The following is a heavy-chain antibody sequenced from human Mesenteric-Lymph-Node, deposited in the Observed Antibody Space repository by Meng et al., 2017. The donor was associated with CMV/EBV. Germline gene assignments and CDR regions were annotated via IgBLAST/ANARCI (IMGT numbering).Heavy chain of an antibody. CDR1: GLTFRSYV. CDR2: ASGGGGSR. V-gene: IGHV3-23*01. J-gene: IGHJ6*02. Sequence: GESLKISCTASGLTFRSYVMSWVRQAPGKGLEWVAGASGGGGSRFYADSVKGRFTISRDNTRNTVYLQMNSLRAEDTAVYYCAKDSSSDFWSTYYSFYSYGMDVWGQGTTVTVSS. D-gene: IGHD3-3*01. CDR3: AKDSSSDFWSTYYSFYSYGMDV.